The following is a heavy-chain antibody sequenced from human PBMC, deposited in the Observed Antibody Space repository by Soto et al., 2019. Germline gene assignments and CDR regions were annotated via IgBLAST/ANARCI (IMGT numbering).Heavy chain of an antibody. CDR2: ISGSGGST. D-gene: IGHD3-3*01. CDR3: AKAGITIFGVVIQYYFDY. CDR1: GFTFSSYA. V-gene: IGHV3-23*01. J-gene: IGHJ4*02. Sequence: HPGGSLRLSCAASGFTFSSYAMSWVRQAPGKGLEWVSAISGSGGSTYYADSVKGRFTISRDNSKNTLYLQMNSLRAEDTAVYYCAKAGITIFGVVIQYYFDYWGQGTLVTVS.